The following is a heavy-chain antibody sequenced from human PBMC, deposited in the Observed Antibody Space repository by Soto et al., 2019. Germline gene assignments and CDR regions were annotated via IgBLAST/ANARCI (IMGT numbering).Heavy chain of an antibody. J-gene: IGHJ6*02. V-gene: IGHV3-21*01. D-gene: IGHD6-19*01. CDR3: ARDIYRSGWSPDYYYGMDV. Sequence: GGSLRLSCAASGFTFSSYRMNWVRQAPGKGLEWVSSISSSSSYIYYADSVKGRFTISRDNAKNSLYLQMNSLRAEDTAVYYCARDIYRSGWSPDYYYGMDVWGEGATVTV. CDR1: GFTFSSYR. CDR2: ISSSSSYI.